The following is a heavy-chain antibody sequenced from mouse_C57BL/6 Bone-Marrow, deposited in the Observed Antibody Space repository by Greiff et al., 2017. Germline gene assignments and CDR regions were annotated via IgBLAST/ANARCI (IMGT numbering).Heavy chain of an antibody. CDR1: GYTFTSYD. Sequence: QVQLQQSGPELVKPGASVKLSCKASGYTFTSYDINWVKQRPGQGLEWIGWIYPRDGSTKYNEKFKGKATLTVDTSSSTAYMELHSLTSEGSSVYFCAIEYYDTWFAYWGQGTLVTVSA. J-gene: IGHJ3*01. D-gene: IGHD2-4*01. CDR2: IYPRDGST. V-gene: IGHV1-85*01. CDR3: AIEYYDTWFAY.